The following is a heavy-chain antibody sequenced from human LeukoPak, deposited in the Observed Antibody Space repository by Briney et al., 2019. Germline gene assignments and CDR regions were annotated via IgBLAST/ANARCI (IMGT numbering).Heavy chain of an antibody. J-gene: IGHJ3*02. CDR2: INPSGGST. Sequence: ASVKVSCKASGYTFTSYYMHWVRQAPGQGLEWMGIINPSGGSTSYAQKFQGRVTMTRDMSTSTVYMELSSLRSEDTAVYYCASALVGATTHLGASDIWGQGTMVTVSS. D-gene: IGHD1-26*01. V-gene: IGHV1-46*01. CDR3: ASALVGATTHLGASDI. CDR1: GYTFTSYY.